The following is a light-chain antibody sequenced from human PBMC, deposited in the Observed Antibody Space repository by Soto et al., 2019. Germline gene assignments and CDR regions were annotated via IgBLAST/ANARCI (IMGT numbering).Light chain of an antibody. Sequence: EIGMTQSPATLSVSPGERVTLSCRASQSVSTNLAWYQQKSGQAPRLLIYGASTRATGIPVRFSGSGSGTEFALTISSLQSEDFALYYCQHYNNWPPMYIFGQGTKLESK. CDR2: GAS. CDR3: QHYNNWPPMYI. J-gene: IGKJ2*01. V-gene: IGKV3-15*01. CDR1: QSVSTN.